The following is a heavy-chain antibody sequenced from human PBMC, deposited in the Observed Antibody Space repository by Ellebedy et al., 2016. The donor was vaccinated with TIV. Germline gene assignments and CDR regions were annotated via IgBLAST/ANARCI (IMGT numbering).Heavy chain of an antibody. Sequence: GESLKISXAASGFTFSSYAMSWVRQAPGKGLEWVSAISGSGGSTYYADSVKGRFTISRDNSKNTLYLQMNSLRAEDTAVYYCARDTGIQRYYYGMDVWGQGTTVTVSS. CDR3: ARDTGIQRYYYGMDV. CDR1: GFTFSSYA. D-gene: IGHD5-18*01. J-gene: IGHJ6*02. CDR2: ISGSGGST. V-gene: IGHV3-23*01.